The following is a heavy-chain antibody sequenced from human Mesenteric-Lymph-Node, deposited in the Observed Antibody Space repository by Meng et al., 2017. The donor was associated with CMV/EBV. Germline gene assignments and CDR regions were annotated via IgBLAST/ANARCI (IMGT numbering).Heavy chain of an antibody. D-gene: IGHD3-10*01. CDR3: ARGLRNGYYYGSGTQLAFDI. V-gene: IGHV1-2*06. Sequence: TAYFIHWVRQAPGQGLEWMGRINPNSGATKYAQKFQGRVTISVDTSKNQFSLKLSSVTAADTAVYYCARGLRNGYYYGSGTQLAFDIWGQGTMVTVSS. J-gene: IGHJ3*02. CDR1: TAYF. CDR2: INPNSGAT.